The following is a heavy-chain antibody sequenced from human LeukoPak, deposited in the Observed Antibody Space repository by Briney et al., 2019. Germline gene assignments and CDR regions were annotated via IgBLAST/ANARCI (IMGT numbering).Heavy chain of an antibody. CDR2: ISGSGAST. D-gene: IGHD2-2*01. CDR3: AKVRPTSSYYYYGMDV. Sequence: GGSLRLSCAASGFTFSSYAMSWVRQAPGKGLECVSAISGSGASTYSADSVKGRFTISRDNSKNTLYLQMNSLRAEDTAVYYCAKVRPTSSYYYYGMDVWGQGTTVTVSS. V-gene: IGHV3-23*01. J-gene: IGHJ6*02. CDR1: GFTFSSYA.